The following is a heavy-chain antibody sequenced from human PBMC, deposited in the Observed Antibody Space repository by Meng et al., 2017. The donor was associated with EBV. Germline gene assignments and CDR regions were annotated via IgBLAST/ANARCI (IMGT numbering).Heavy chain of an antibody. CDR2: IRSIAKSYAT. CDR1: SHFSGSA. Sequence: VEDGGALFECAWSLLLSGAALWSHFSGSAEHLCSPACGKGLEWVGRIRSIAKSYATAYAASVKGRFTISRDDSKNTSYLQMSSLKTADTAVYYCTRMSSPLDYWGQGTLVTVSS. V-gene: IGHV3-73*02. J-gene: IGHJ4*02. CDR3: TRMSSPLDY. D-gene: IGHD2-2*01.